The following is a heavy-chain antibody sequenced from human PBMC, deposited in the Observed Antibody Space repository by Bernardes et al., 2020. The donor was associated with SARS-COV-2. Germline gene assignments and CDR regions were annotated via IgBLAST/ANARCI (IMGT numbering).Heavy chain of an antibody. Sequence: GGSLRLSCAASRFTFSNYDMSWVRQAPGRGLEWVSSISCPGTDTYYADSVKGRFIISRDNYKNTLDLQMNSLRADDTAIYYCARYAVPDDGHFNWFAPWGQGTLVTVSS. CDR1: RFTFSNYD. J-gene: IGHJ5*02. V-gene: IGHV3-23*01. CDR3: ARYAVPDDGHFNWFAP. D-gene: IGHD3-10*02. CDR2: ISCPGTDT.